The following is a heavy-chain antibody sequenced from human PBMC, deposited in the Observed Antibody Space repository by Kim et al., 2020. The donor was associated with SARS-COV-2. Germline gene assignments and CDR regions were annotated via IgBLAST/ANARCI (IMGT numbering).Heavy chain of an antibody. D-gene: IGHD2-15*01. V-gene: IGHV3-9*01. CDR3: AKELGGYYYYGMDL. Sequence: GGSLRLSCAASGLKFDDHAMHWVRQAPGKGLEWVSGISWNGGSVGYADSVKGRFTISRDNGKNFVYLQMTSLRAEDTGLYYCAKELGGYYYYGMDLWGQGTTVTVSS. CDR2: ISWNGGSV. CDR1: GLKFDDHA. J-gene: IGHJ6*02.